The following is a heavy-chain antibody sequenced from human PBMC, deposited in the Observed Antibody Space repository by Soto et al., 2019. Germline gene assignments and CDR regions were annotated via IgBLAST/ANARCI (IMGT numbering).Heavy chain of an antibody. CDR3: ARRYGDAFDI. D-gene: IGHD4-17*01. CDR1: GGSISSYY. CDR2: IYYSGST. J-gene: IGHJ3*02. V-gene: IGHV4-59*08. Sequence: QVQLQESGPGLVKPSETLSLTCTVSGGSISSYYWSWIRQPPGKGLEWIGYIYYSGSTNYNPSLQSRGAISVDTSKNQFSLKLSSVTAADPAVYYCARRYGDAFDIWGQGTMVTVSS.